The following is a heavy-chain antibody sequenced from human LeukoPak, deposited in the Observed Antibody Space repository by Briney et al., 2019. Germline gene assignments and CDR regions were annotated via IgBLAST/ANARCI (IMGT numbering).Heavy chain of an antibody. CDR2: IDTSGSS. CDR3: ARDLAGMDV. V-gene: IGHV4-31*03. Sequence: SETLSLTCTVSSASLTRGSSFWNWIRQHPGKGLEWLGYIDTSGSSHYNPSLKSRLTISIDASKDQFSMRLASVTAADTAVYYCARDLAGMDVWGQGTTVIVS. J-gene: IGHJ6*02. CDR1: SASLTRGSSF.